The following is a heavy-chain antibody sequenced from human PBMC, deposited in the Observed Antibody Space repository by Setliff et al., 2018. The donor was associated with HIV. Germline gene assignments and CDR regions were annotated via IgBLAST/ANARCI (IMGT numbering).Heavy chain of an antibody. CDR3: ARKLPGMGYFDY. J-gene: IGHJ4*02. D-gene: IGHD1-26*01. CDR2: VYSTGST. Sequence: LSLTCTVSGDSISSTNWWGWIRQPPGKGLEWIGYVYSTGSTNYNPSLKSRVTMSVDTSKNHFSLKLSSVTALDTAVYYCARKLPGMGYFDYWGQGTLVTVPQ. V-gene: IGHV4-28*06. CDR1: GDSISSTNW.